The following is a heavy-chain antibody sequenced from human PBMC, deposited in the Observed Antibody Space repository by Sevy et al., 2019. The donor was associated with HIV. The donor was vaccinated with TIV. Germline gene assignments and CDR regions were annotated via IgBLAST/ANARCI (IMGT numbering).Heavy chain of an antibody. V-gene: IGHV4-59*01. CDR2: VFYGGTT. Sequence: SETLSLTCTVSGDSLSDYYWSWIRQPPGKGLEWIGFVFYGGTTTYNPSLGSRVSISVDTSKNQFSLRLTSVTAADTALYYCARERLDDYSNFFFDYWGRGTQVTVSS. CDR3: ARERLDDYSNFFFDY. D-gene: IGHD4-4*01. CDR1: GDSLSDYY. J-gene: IGHJ4*02.